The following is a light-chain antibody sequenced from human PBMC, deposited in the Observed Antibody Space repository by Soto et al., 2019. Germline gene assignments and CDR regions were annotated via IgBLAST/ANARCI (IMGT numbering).Light chain of an antibody. Sequence: QSALTQPASVSGSPGQSITISCTGTSSDVGAFNYVSWYQQHPGKAPTLIIYEVSNRPSGVSNRFSGSKSGNTASLTISGLQAEDEADYYCSSYTTSSTYVFGTGTKVTVL. CDR2: EVS. V-gene: IGLV2-14*01. J-gene: IGLJ1*01. CDR1: SSDVGAFNY. CDR3: SSYTTSSTYV.